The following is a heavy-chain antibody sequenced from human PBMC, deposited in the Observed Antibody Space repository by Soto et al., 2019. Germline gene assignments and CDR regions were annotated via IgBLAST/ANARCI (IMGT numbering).Heavy chain of an antibody. D-gene: IGHD3-10*01. CDR3: ARAYYYGSEPPPPFDY. Sequence: GASVKVSCKASGYTFTSYAMHWVRQAPGQRLEWMGWINAGNGNTKYSQKFQGRVTITRDTSASTAYMELSSLRSEDTAVYYCARAYYYGSEPPPPFDYWGQGTLVTVSS. V-gene: IGHV1-3*01. CDR1: GYTFTSYA. CDR2: INAGNGNT. J-gene: IGHJ4*02.